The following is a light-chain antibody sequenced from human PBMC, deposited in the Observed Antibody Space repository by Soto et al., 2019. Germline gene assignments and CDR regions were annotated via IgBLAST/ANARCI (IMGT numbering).Light chain of an antibody. CDR1: RSVLSNSNNKNY. CDR3: QQYHSDPIT. V-gene: IGKV4-1*01. Sequence: DFVMTQSPDSLAVSLGERATSSCKSSRSVLSNSNNKNYLAWFQQKPGQPPKLLIYWASTRESGVPDRFSGSGSATDFTLTISSLQAEDVAVYYCQQYHSDPITFGQGTRREIK. CDR2: WAS. J-gene: IGKJ5*01.